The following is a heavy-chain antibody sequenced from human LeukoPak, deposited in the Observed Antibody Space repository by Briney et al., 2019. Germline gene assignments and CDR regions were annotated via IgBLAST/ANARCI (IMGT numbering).Heavy chain of an antibody. CDR1: GGSISSGSYY. D-gene: IGHD1-26*01. J-gene: IGHJ4*02. V-gene: IGHV4-61*02. CDR2: IYTSGST. CDR3: ARIVGATVIDY. Sequence: SQNLSLTGTVSGGSISSGSYYWSWLRQPAGKGLEWIGRIYTSGSTNYNPSLKSRVTISVDTSKNQFSLKLSSVTAADTAVYYCARIVGATVIDYWGQGTLVTVSS.